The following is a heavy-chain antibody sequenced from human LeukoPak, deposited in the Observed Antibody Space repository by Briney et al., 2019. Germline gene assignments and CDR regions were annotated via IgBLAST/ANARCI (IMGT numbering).Heavy chain of an antibody. CDR1: GYTLTELS. J-gene: IGHJ5*02. CDR3: ATVITIFGVVTQNSNWFDP. CDR2: FDPEDGET. D-gene: IGHD3-3*01. V-gene: IGHV1-24*01. Sequence: GASVKVSCKVSGYTLTELSMHWVRQAPGKGREGMGGFDPEDGETIYAQKFQGRVTMPEDTSTDTAYMELSSLRSEDTAVYYCATVITIFGVVTQNSNWFDPWGQGTLVTVSS.